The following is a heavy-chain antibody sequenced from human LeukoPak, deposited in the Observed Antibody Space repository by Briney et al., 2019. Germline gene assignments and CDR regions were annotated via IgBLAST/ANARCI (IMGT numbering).Heavy chain of an antibody. D-gene: IGHD4-23*01. CDR1: GFTFSSYW. Sequence: GGSLRLSCAASGFTFSSYWMNWVRQAPGKGLEWVSSISSSSSYIYYADSVKGRFTISRDNAKNSLYLQMNSLRAEDTAVYYCARGYGGNYYYYGMDVWGQGTTVTVSS. V-gene: IGHV3-21*01. CDR3: ARGYGGNYYYYGMDV. CDR2: ISSSSSYI. J-gene: IGHJ6*02.